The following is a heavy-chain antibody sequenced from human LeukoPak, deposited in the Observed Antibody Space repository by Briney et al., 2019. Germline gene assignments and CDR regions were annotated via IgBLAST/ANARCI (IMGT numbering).Heavy chain of an antibody. CDR1: GYTFTGYY. J-gene: IGHJ1*01. CDR3: ARGRYSSSWYGVDFQH. Sequence: ASVKVSCKASGYTFTGYYMHWVRQAPGQGLEWMGWINPNSGGTNYAQKFQGWVTMTRDASISTAYTELSRLRSDDTAVYYCARGRYSSSWYGVDFQHWGQGTLVTVSS. CDR2: INPNSGGT. D-gene: IGHD6-13*01. V-gene: IGHV1-2*04.